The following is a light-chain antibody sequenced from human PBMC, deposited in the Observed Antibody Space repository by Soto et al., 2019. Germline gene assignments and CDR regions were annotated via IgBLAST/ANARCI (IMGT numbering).Light chain of an antibody. Sequence: IVMTQSPATLSVSPGERATLSCRASQSVSSNLAWYQQKPGQAPRLLIYGASTRATGIPARFSGSGSGTEFTLTISSLQSEDFAVYYCQQYNNWPPLTFGGGTKVDIX. V-gene: IGKV3-15*01. CDR1: QSVSSN. CDR3: QQYNNWPPLT. CDR2: GAS. J-gene: IGKJ4*01.